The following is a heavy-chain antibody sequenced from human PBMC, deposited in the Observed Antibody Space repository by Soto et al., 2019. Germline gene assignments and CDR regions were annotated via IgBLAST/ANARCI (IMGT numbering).Heavy chain of an antibody. CDR2: ISSSSSTI. D-gene: IGHD6-19*01. Sequence: PGGSLRLSCAASGFTFSSYSMNWVRQAPGKGLEWVSYISSSSSTIYYADSVKGRFTISRDNAKNSLYLQMNSLRDEDTAVYYCARDHSSGWSFYYYYGMDVWGQGTTVTVSS. CDR3: ARDHSSGWSFYYYYGMDV. J-gene: IGHJ6*02. CDR1: GFTFSSYS. V-gene: IGHV3-48*02.